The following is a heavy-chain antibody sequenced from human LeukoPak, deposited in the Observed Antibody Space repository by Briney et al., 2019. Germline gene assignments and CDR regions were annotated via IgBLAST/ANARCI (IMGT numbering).Heavy chain of an antibody. CDR2: IDPKTGGT. CDR1: GYTFTDYY. CDR3: ARVAIFGLYNWFDP. Sequence: ASVKVSCKASGYTFTDYYMHWVRQAPGEGLEWMGWIDPKTGGTNYARSFQGRVTMTRDTSASTAYMELSRLRSGDTAVYYCARVAIFGLYNWFDPWGQGTLVTVSS. V-gene: IGHV1-2*02. D-gene: IGHD3/OR15-3a*01. J-gene: IGHJ5*02.